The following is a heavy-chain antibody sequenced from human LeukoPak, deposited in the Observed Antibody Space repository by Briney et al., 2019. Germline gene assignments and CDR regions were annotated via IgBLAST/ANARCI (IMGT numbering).Heavy chain of an antibody. CDR3: AKDRDYYDSSGCDY. CDR2: IRYDGSNK. CDR1: GFTFSSYG. D-gene: IGHD3-22*01. Sequence: PGGSLRLSCAASGFTFSSYGMHWVRKAPGKGLEWVAFIRYDGSNKYYADSVKGRFTISRDNSKNTLYLQMNSLRAEDTAVYYCAKDRDYYDSSGCDYWGQGTLVTVSS. V-gene: IGHV3-30*02. J-gene: IGHJ4*02.